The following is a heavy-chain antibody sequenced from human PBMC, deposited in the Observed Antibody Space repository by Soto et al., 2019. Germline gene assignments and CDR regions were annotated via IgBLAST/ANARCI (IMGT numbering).Heavy chain of an antibody. Sequence: YYRSTIRENPGKGLEWIGYIYYSGSTYYNPSLESRVTISIDKSKNQFSLKGISVAAADTAVYYCARCAYDNNIYRVDCWGQRALVSVS. CDR2: IYYSGST. J-gene: IGHJ4*02. CDR1: YY. D-gene: IGHD3-22*01. CDR3: ARCAYDNNIYRVDC. V-gene: IGHV4-31*02.